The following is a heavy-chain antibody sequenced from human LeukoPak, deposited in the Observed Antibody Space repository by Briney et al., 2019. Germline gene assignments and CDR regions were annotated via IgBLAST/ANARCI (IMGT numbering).Heavy chain of an antibody. Sequence: SETLSLTCTVSGGSISSYYWSWIRQPPGKGLEWIGEINHSGSTNYNPSLKSRVTISVDTSKNQFSLKLSSVTAADTAVYYCARTLLSTSWNYYYYYGMDVWGQGTTVTVSS. CDR2: INHSGST. D-gene: IGHD2-2*01. CDR3: ARTLLSTSWNYYYYYGMDV. J-gene: IGHJ6*02. CDR1: GGSISSYY. V-gene: IGHV4-34*01.